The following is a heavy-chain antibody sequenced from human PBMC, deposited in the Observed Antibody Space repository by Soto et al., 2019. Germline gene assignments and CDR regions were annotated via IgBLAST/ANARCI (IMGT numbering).Heavy chain of an antibody. V-gene: IGHV4-34*01. CDR1: SGSFSGYY. CDR3: AREGYSYGQGDY. J-gene: IGHJ4*02. Sequence: QVQLQQWGAGLLKPSETLSLTCAVYSGSFSGYYWSWIRQPPGKGLEWIGEINHSGSTNYNPSLKSRVTISVDTSKNQFSLKLSSVTAADTAVYYCAREGYSYGQGDYWGQGTLVTVSS. D-gene: IGHD5-18*01. CDR2: INHSGST.